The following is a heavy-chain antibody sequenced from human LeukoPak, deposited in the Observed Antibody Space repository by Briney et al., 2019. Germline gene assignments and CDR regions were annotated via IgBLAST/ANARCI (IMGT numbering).Heavy chain of an antibody. V-gene: IGHV1-18*01. J-gene: IGHJ4*02. CDR2: ISAYNGNT. CDR1: GGTFSSYA. D-gene: IGHD3-22*01. Sequence: ASVKVSCKASGGTFSSYAISWVRQAPGQGLEWMGWISAYNGNTNYAQKLQGRVTMTTDTSTSTAYMELRSLRSDDTAVYYCAREQYYDSSGIDYWGQGTLVTVSS. CDR3: AREQYYDSSGIDY.